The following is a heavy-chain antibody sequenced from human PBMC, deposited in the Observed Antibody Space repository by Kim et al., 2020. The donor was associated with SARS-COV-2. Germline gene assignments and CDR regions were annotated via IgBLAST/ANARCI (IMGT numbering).Heavy chain of an antibody. D-gene: IGHD4-17*01. CDR3: ARRLRGAFDI. J-gene: IGHJ3*02. Sequence: SETLSLTCTVSGGSVSSGSYYWSWIRQPPGKGLEWIGYIYYSGSTNYNPSLKSRVTISVDTSKNQFSLKLSSVTAADTAVYYCARRLRGAFDIWGQGTMVTVSS. V-gene: IGHV4-61*01. CDR2: IYYSGST. CDR1: GGSVSSGSYY.